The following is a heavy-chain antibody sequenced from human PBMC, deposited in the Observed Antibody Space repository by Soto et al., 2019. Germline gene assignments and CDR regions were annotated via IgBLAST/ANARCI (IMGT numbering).Heavy chain of an antibody. D-gene: IGHD4-17*01. J-gene: IGHJ6*02. CDR3: ARIWTGYGDYQFLYYYYGMDV. CDR1: GYTFSSYA. Sequence: QLQLVQSGAEVKKPGASVKVSCKASGYTFSSYAISWVRQAPGQGLEWMGGIIPIFGTANYAQKFQGRVTITADESTSTAYMELSSLRSEDTAVYYCARIWTGYGDYQFLYYYYGMDVWGQGTTVTVSS. V-gene: IGHV1-69*01. CDR2: IIPIFGTA.